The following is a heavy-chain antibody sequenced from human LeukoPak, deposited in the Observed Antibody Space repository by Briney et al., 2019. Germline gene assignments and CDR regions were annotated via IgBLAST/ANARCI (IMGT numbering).Heavy chain of an antibody. V-gene: IGHV3-30*02. Sequence: GGSLRLSCAACGFTFSSYGIHWVRQAPGKGLEWVAFIRYDGSNTYYADSVKGRFTISRDNSKNTLYLQMNSLRAEDTAVYYCAKALVRGPLESYYYMDVWGKGTTVTISS. D-gene: IGHD3-10*02. CDR1: GFTFSSYG. CDR2: IRYDGSNT. CDR3: AKALVRGPLESYYYMDV. J-gene: IGHJ6*03.